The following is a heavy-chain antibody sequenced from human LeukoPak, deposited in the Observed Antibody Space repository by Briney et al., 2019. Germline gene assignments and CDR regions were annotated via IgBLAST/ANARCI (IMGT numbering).Heavy chain of an antibody. D-gene: IGHD1/OR15-1a*01. CDR3: ARVNSMEKPFDY. CDR2: ISAYSGNT. J-gene: IGHJ4*02. CDR1: GYSFTSYG. V-gene: IGHV1-18*01. Sequence: ASVKVSCKASGYSFTSYGISWVRQAPGQGLEWMGWISAYSGNTNYADNLQGRLTMTTDTSTSTAYMELRSLRSDDTAVYYCARVNSMEKPFDYWGQGTLVTVSS.